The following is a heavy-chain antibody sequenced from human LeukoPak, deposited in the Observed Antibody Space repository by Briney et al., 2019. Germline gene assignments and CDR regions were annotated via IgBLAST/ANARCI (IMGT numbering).Heavy chain of an antibody. D-gene: IGHD7-27*01. V-gene: IGHV4-4*08. J-gene: IGHJ4*02. Sequence: SETLSLTCTVSGGSIRSYYWSWIRKPAGKGLEWIGYMHTSGSTNYNPSLKSRVTISVDMSKNKFSLKLSSVTAADTAVYFCARGFRGDNFDYWGQGTLVTVSS. CDR3: ARGFRGDNFDY. CDR1: GGSIRSYY. CDR2: MHTSGST.